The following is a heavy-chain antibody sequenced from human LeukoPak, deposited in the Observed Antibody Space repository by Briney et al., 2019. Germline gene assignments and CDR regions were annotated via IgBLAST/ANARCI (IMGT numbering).Heavy chain of an antibody. Sequence: ASVKVSCKASGYTFTSYDINWVRQATGQGLEWTGWMNPNSGSTGYAQKFQGRVTITRNTSISTAYMELSGLRSEDTAVYYCARGRSTGYPYYFDYWGQGTLVTVSS. CDR1: GYTFTSYD. V-gene: IGHV1-8*03. CDR2: MNPNSGST. J-gene: IGHJ4*02. CDR3: ARGRSTGYPYYFDY. D-gene: IGHD5-12*01.